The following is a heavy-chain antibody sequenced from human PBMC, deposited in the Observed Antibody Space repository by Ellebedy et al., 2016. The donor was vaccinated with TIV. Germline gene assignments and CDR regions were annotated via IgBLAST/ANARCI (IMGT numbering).Heavy chain of an antibody. CDR1: GFTFSNYA. J-gene: IGHJ3*01. D-gene: IGHD4-23*01. V-gene: IGHV3-23*01. Sequence: GESLKISCAGSGFTFSNYAMTWVRQAPGKGLEWVSVVSASGRATFYANSVKGRFTISRDNSKDTLDLQMNSLRIEDAAVYFCARDPVGVGPAFDVWGQGTMVTVSS. CDR3: ARDPVGVGPAFDV. CDR2: VSASGRAT.